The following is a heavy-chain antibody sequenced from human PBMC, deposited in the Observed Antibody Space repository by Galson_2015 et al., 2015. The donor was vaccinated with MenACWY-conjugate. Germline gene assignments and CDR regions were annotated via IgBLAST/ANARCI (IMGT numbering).Heavy chain of an antibody. D-gene: IGHD3-10*01. CDR3: AKDHGSGTPWYFEL. CDR2: ITNSGNSI. Sequence: LRLSCAASGFTFSIYSMSWVRQTPGKGLEWVSYITNSGNSIYYGDSVKGRFTISRDNAKNSLYLQMNSLRAEDTAVYYCAKDHGSGTPWYFELWGRGTLVTVSS. V-gene: IGHV3-48*01. CDR1: GFTFSIYS. J-gene: IGHJ2*01.